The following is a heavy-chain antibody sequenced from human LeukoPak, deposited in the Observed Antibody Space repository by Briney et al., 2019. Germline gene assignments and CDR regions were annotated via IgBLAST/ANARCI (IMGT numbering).Heavy chain of an antibody. J-gene: IGHJ4*02. CDR2: FNPSGGST. CDR3: ARGGYISSWYYFDF. D-gene: IGHD6-13*01. V-gene: IGHV1-46*01. CDR1: GYTFTSHY. Sequence: ASVKVSCKASGYTFTSHYIHWVRQAPGQGLEWMGIFNPSGGSTSYAQRFQGRLTMTRDSSTSTDYMELNSLRSEDTAVYYCARGGYISSWYYFDFWGQGTLSPSPQ.